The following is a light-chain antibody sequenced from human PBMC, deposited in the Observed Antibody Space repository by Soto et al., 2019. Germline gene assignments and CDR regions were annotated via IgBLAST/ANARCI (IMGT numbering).Light chain of an antibody. J-gene: IGKJ1*01. Sequence: EIVMTQSPATLSVSPGERATLSCRASQSVSSNLAWYQQKHGQAPRLLIYGASTRATGIPARFSGSGSGTAFTLTISSLQSEDFAVYYCQQYNNWPPWTLGQGTKVDIK. CDR1: QSVSSN. CDR3: QQYNNWPPWT. CDR2: GAS. V-gene: IGKV3-15*01.